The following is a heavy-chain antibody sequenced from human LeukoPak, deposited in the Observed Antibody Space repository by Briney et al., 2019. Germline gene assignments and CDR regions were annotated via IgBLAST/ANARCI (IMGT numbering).Heavy chain of an antibody. CDR1: GGTFSSYA. Sequence: GASVKVSCKASGGTFSSYAISWVRQATGQGLEWMGWMNPNSGNTGYAQKFQGRVTITRNTSISTAYMELSSLRSEDTAVYYCARGFAPGDAFDIWGQGTMVTVSS. CDR3: ARGFAPGDAFDI. D-gene: IGHD7-27*01. CDR2: MNPNSGNT. J-gene: IGHJ3*02. V-gene: IGHV1-8*03.